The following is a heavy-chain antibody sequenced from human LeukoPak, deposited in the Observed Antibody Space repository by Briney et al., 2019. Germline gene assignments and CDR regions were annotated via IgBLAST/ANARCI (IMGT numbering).Heavy chain of an antibody. D-gene: IGHD6-19*01. J-gene: IGHJ5*02. Sequence: SETLSLTCAVYGGSFSGYYWSWIRQPPGKGLEWIGYIYYSGSTNYNPSLKSRVTISVDTSKNQFSLKLSSVTAADTAVYYCARGSSGWYRPNWFDPWGQGTLVTVSS. V-gene: IGHV4-59*01. CDR2: IYYSGST. CDR3: ARGSSGWYRPNWFDP. CDR1: GGSFSGYY.